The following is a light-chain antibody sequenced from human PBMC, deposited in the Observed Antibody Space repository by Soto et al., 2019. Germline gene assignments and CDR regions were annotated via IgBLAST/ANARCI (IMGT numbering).Light chain of an antibody. Sequence: KVVKQSPVTLSLSPGERATLSCRAIQSVSSSYLAWYQQKPGQAPRLLIYGASSRATGIPDRFSGSGSGTDFTLTISRLEPEDFAVYYCQQYGSSPSWTFGQGTMVDI. CDR2: GAS. J-gene: IGKJ1*01. CDR3: QQYGSSPSWT. V-gene: IGKV3-20*01. CDR1: QSVSSSY.